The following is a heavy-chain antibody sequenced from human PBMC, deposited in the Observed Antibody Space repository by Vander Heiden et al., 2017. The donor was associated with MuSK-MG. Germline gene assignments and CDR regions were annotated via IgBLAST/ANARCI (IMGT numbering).Heavy chain of an antibody. Sequence: QVQLKQSGPGLVKPSQTLSLTCAISGDSVSRNSAAWNWIRQSPSRGLEWLGRTYYRSKWYNDYAGSVKSRIIINPDTSKNQFSLQLNSVTHEDTAVYYCVRGDVRQQLEPFDYWGQGTLVTVS. CDR3: VRGDVRQQLEPFDY. V-gene: IGHV6-1*01. CDR1: GDSVSRNSAA. CDR2: TYYRSKWYN. J-gene: IGHJ4*02. D-gene: IGHD6-13*01.